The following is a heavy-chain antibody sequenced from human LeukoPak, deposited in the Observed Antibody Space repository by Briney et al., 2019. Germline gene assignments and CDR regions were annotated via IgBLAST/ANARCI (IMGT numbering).Heavy chain of an antibody. CDR1: GDSISSGGYY. CDR3: ARDNYYDSRGYYRPFDY. Sequence: PSQTLSLTCTVSGDSISSGGYYWSWIRQHPGKGLEWIVYIYYSGTTYYTPSLKRRVTISIDATKNQSSLKLSSVTAADTAVYYCARDNYYDSRGYYRPFDYWGQGALVTVSS. J-gene: IGHJ4*02. D-gene: IGHD3-22*01. V-gene: IGHV4-31*03. CDR2: IYYSGTT.